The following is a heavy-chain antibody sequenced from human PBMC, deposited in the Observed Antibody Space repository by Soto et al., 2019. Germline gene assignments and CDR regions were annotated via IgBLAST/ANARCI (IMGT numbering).Heavy chain of an antibody. J-gene: IGHJ4*02. Sequence: SETLSLTCAVSGGSISSGGYSWSWIRQPPGKGLEWIGYIYHSGSTYYNPSLKSRVTISVDRSKNQFSLKLSSVTAADTAVYYCARSPYDSSGYYSQLDYWGQGTLVTVSS. CDR2: IYHSGST. D-gene: IGHD3-22*01. CDR3: ARSPYDSSGYYSQLDY. V-gene: IGHV4-30-2*01. CDR1: GGSISSGGYS.